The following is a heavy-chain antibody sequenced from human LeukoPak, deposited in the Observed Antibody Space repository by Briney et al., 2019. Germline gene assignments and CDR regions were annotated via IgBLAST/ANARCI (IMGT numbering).Heavy chain of an antibody. CDR1: GGSFSDYY. J-gene: IGHJ4*02. Sequence: SETLSLTCVVYGGSFSDYYWSWIRQPPGKGLEWIGEIDHSGITNYNPSLKSRVSISVDTSKKQFSLNLSSVTAADTAVYYCASGDGEGWHHYWGQGTLVTVST. CDR2: IDHSGIT. CDR3: ASGDGEGWHHY. D-gene: IGHD3-10*01. V-gene: IGHV4-34*01.